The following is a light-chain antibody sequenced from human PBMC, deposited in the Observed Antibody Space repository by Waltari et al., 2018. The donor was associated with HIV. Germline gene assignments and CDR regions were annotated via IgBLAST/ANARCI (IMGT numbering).Light chain of an antibody. CDR2: RNE. J-gene: IGLJ3*02. V-gene: IGLV1-47*01. Sequence: QSVLTQPPSASRSPGQRVLISFSGTNSIIGTTFFSWFQQVPGGAPNLVIYRNEQRPSGVPERFSAAKSGSSASLAITGLQLDDEAEYFCASWDDKLSHWVFGGGTRLAV. CDR3: ASWDDKLSHWV. CDR1: NSIIGTTF.